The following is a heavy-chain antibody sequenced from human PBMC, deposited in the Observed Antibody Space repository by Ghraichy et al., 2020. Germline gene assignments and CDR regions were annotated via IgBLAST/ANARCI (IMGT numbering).Heavy chain of an antibody. CDR2: IYYSGST. CDR3: ARGGPGSNWFDP. CDR1: GGSISSYY. Sequence: SETLSLTCTVSGGSISSYYWSWIQQPPGKGLEWIGYIYYSGSTNYNPSLKSRVTISVDTSKNQFSLKLSSVTAADTAVYYCARGGPGSNWFDPWGQGTLVTVSS. V-gene: IGHV4-59*01. D-gene: IGHD1-26*01. J-gene: IGHJ5*02.